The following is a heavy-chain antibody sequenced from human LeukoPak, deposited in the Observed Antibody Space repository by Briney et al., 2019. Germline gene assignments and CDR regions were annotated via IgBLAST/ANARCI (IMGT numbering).Heavy chain of an antibody. Sequence: PGGSLRLSCAASGFTFSSYWMSWVRQAPGKGLEWVANIKQDGSEKYYVDSVKGRFTISRDNAKNSLYLQMNSLRAEDTAVYYCARSRGYCSSTSCHLFDYWGQGTLVTVSS. CDR3: ARSRGYCSSTSCHLFDY. J-gene: IGHJ4*02. CDR2: IKQDGSEK. D-gene: IGHD2-2*01. V-gene: IGHV3-7*01. CDR1: GFTFSSYW.